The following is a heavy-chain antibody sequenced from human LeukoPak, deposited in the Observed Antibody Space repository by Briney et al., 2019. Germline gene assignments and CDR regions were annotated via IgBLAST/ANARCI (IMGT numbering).Heavy chain of an antibody. CDR1: GFTFSIYD. CDR2: INHSGST. Sequence: GSLRLSCAASGFTFSIYDMNWVRQAPGKGLEWIGEINHSGSTNYNPSLKSRVTISVDTSKNQFSLKLSSVTAADTAVYYCARAVLSSDYVWGSYRYSVLRWFDPWGQGTLVTVSS. V-gene: IGHV4-34*01. CDR3: ARAVLSSDYVWGSYRYSVLRWFDP. J-gene: IGHJ5*02. D-gene: IGHD3-16*02.